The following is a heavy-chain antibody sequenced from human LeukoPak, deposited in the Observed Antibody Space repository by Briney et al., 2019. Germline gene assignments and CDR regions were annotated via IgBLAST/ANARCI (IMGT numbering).Heavy chain of an antibody. Sequence: ASVKVSCKASGYTFTSYYMHWVRQAPGQGLEWMGIINPSGGSTSYAQKFQGRVTMTRDTSTSTVYMELSSLRSEDTAVYYCAKEFAYGTSSSQVAFDIWGQGTMVTVSS. CDR2: INPSGGST. D-gene: IGHD2-2*01. V-gene: IGHV1-46*01. J-gene: IGHJ3*02. CDR3: AKEFAYGTSSSQVAFDI. CDR1: GYTFTSYY.